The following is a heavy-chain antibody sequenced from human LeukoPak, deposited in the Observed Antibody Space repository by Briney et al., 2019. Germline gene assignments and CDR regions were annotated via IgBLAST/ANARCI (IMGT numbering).Heavy chain of an antibody. D-gene: IGHD6-13*01. CDR1: GFTFSNYG. J-gene: IGHJ4*02. V-gene: IGHV3-30*18. CDR3: AKPGVGVAADPGGYFDY. Sequence: GGSLRLSCAASGFTFSNYGMHWVRQAPGKGLEWVAVISYDGNNKYYADSVKGRFTISRDNSKNTLFLQMNSLRADDTAVYYCAKPGVGVAADPGGYFDYWGQGTLITVSS. CDR2: ISYDGNNK.